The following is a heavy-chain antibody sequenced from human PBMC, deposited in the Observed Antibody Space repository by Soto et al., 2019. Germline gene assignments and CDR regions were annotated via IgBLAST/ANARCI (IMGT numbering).Heavy chain of an antibody. J-gene: IGHJ5*02. CDR1: GGSISSYY. CDR3: ARESCSSTSCYRFLDNWFDP. D-gene: IGHD2-2*01. CDR2: IYTSGST. V-gene: IGHV4-4*07. Sequence: SETLSLTCTVSGGSISSYYWSWIRQPAGKGLEWVVRIYTSGSTNYNPSLKSRVTMSVDTSKNQFSLKLSSVTAADTAVYYCARESCSSTSCYRFLDNWFDPWGQGTLVTVS.